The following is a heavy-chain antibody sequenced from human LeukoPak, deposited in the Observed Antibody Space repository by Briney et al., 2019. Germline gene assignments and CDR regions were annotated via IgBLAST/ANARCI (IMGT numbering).Heavy chain of an antibody. CDR3: ARSGQKKQWLPSGWFDP. V-gene: IGHV4-59*01. CDR1: GGSISSYY. J-gene: IGHJ5*02. D-gene: IGHD6-19*01. Sequence: PSETLSLTCTVSGGSISSYYWSWIRQPPGKGLEWIGYIYYSGSTNYNPSLKSRVTISVDTSKNQFSLKLSSVTAADTAVYYCARSGQKKQWLPSGWFDPWGQGTLVTVSS. CDR2: IYYSGST.